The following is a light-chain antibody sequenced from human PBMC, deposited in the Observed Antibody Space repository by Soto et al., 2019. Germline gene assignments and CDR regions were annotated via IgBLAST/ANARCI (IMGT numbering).Light chain of an antibody. CDR2: AAS. V-gene: IGKV1-8*01. CDR1: QGISSY. Sequence: AIRMTQSPSSFSASTGDRVTLTCRASQGISSYLAWYQQKPGKAPKLLIYAASTLQSGVPSRFSGSGSGTDITLTISRLQAEDFATYYCQHYYSYPLTFGPGTKVEIK. CDR3: QHYYSYPLT. J-gene: IGKJ3*01.